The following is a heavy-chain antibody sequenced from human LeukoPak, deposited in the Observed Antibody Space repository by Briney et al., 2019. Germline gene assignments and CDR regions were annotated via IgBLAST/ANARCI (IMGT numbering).Heavy chain of an antibody. D-gene: IGHD4-17*01. Sequence: PAASVKVSCKASGGTFSSYAISWVRQAPGQGLEWMGRIIPILGIANYAQKFQGRVTITADKSTSTAYMELSSLRSEDTAVYYCARDREDYGDYVRVPCGMDVWGQGTTVTVSS. V-gene: IGHV1-69*04. J-gene: IGHJ6*02. CDR2: IIPILGIA. CDR3: ARDREDYGDYVRVPCGMDV. CDR1: GGTFSSYA.